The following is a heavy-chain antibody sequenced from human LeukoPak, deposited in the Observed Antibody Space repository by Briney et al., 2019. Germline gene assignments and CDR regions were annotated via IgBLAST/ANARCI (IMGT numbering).Heavy chain of an antibody. CDR3: ARDGIAVAGYAFDI. CDR2: IYYSGST. V-gene: IGHV4-59*01. CDR1: DGSISSYY. Sequence: SETLSLTCSISDGSISSYYWSWIRQPPGKGLEWIGYIYYSGSTNYNPSLKSRVTISVDTSKNQFSLKLSSVTAADTAVYYCARDGIAVAGYAFDIWGQGTMVTVSS. D-gene: IGHD6-19*01. J-gene: IGHJ3*02.